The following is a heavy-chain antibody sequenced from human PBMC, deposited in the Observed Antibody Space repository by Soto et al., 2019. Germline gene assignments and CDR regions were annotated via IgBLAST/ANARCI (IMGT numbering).Heavy chain of an antibody. CDR2: ISGYNGNT. Sequence: QVQVVQSGDEVKKPGASVKVSCKASGYTFTNYGFSWLRQAPGQGLEGMGWISGYNGNTKYAEKFQGRVTMTTDTFTSTAHMELRSLRSDDTAVYYCAREGQAPYFYYGMDVWGQGTAVTVSS. V-gene: IGHV1-18*01. CDR1: GYTFTNYG. CDR3: AREGQAPYFYYGMDV. J-gene: IGHJ6*02. D-gene: IGHD2-21*01.